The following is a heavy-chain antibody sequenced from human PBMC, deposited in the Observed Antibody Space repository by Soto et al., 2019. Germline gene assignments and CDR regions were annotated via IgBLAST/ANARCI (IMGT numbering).Heavy chain of an antibody. Sequence: SVKVSCKASGGTFSSYAISWVRQAPGQGLEWMGGIIPIFGTANYAQKFQGRVTITADESTSTAYMELSSLRSEDTAVYYCARATRWGYSNFVNWFDPWGQGTLVTVSS. CDR2: IIPIFGTA. D-gene: IGHD4-4*01. V-gene: IGHV1-69*13. CDR1: GGTFSSYA. J-gene: IGHJ5*02. CDR3: ARATRWGYSNFVNWFDP.